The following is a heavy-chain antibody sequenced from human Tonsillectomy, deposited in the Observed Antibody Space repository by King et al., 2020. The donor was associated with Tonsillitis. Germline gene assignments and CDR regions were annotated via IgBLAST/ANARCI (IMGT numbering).Heavy chain of an antibody. Sequence: QVQLQESGPGLAKPSETLALTCTVSGGSVSSGSYYWSWIRQPPGKGLEWIGYIYYSGSTNYNPSLKSRVTISVDTSKNQFSLKLSSVTAADTAVYYCARELGQDIVVVPAAISWYFDLWGRGTLVTVSS. V-gene: IGHV4-61*01. CDR1: GGSVSSGSYY. CDR3: ARELGQDIVVVPAAISWYFDL. J-gene: IGHJ2*01. D-gene: IGHD2-2*01. CDR2: IYYSGST.